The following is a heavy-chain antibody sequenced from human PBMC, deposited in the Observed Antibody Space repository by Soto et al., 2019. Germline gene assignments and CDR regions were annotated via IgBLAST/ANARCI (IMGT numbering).Heavy chain of an antibody. CDR3: ARGLCDILTGYYNGNDY. J-gene: IGHJ4*02. Sequence: QVQLVQSGAEVKKPGASVKVSCKASGYTFTSYDINWVRQATGQGLEWMGWMNPNSGNTGYAQKFQGRVTMTRNTSISTAYMELSSLRSEDTAVYYCARGLCDILTGYYNGNDYWGQGTLVTVSS. CDR1: GYTFTSYD. D-gene: IGHD3-9*01. CDR2: MNPNSGNT. V-gene: IGHV1-8*01.